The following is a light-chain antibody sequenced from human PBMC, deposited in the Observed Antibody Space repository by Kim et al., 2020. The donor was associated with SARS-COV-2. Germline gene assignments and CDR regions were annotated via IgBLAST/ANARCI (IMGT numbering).Light chain of an antibody. V-gene: IGKV3-20*01. CDR3: QQYGSSPYI. Sequence: LSPGERATPSCRASQSVSSSYLAWYQQKPGQAPRLLIYGASSRATGIPDRFSGSGSGTDFTLTISRLEPEDFAVYYCQQYGSSPYIFGQGTKLEI. J-gene: IGKJ2*01. CDR1: QSVSSSY. CDR2: GAS.